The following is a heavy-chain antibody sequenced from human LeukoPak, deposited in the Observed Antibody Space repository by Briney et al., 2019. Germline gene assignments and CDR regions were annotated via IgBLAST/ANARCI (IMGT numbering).Heavy chain of an antibody. CDR3: AKVAGTYYWYFDL. CDR2: ISWNSGSI. J-gene: IGHJ2*01. Sequence: GGSLRLSCAASGFTFDDYAMHWVRQAPGKGLEWVSGISWNSGSIGYADSVKGRFTISRDNAKNSLYLQINSLRAEDTALYYCAKVAGTYYWYFDLWGRGTLVTVSS. V-gene: IGHV3-9*01. CDR1: GFTFDDYA. D-gene: IGHD6-13*01.